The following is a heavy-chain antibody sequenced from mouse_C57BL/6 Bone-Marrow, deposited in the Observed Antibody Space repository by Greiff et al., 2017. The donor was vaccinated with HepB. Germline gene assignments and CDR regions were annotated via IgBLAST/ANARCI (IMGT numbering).Heavy chain of an antibody. CDR3: ARKENYYGSRSFDY. J-gene: IGHJ2*01. V-gene: IGHV1-18*01. D-gene: IGHD1-1*01. CDR2: INPNNGGT. CDR1: GYTFTDYN. Sequence: VQLQQSGPELVKPGASVKIPCKASGYTFTDYNMDWVKQSHGKSLEWIGDINPNNGGTIYNQKFKGKATLTVDKSSSTAYLELRSLTSEDYAVYYCARKENYYGSRSFDYWGQGTTLTVSS.